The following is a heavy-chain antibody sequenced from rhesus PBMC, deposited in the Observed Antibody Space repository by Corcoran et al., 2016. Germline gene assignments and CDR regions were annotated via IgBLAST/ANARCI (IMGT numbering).Heavy chain of an antibody. CDR1: GGSISSSY. D-gene: IGHD6-25*01. CDR3: AREGRSGSWDFDY. J-gene: IGHJ4*01. Sequence: QLQLQESGPGLVKPSETLSVTCAVSGGSISSSYWSWIRQAPGKGLEWIGYIYGSGRSTNYNPSLKSRVTLSVDTSKNQLSLKLSSVTTADTAVYYCAREGRSGSWDFDYWGQGVLVTVSS. V-gene: IGHV4-169*02. CDR2: IYGSGRST.